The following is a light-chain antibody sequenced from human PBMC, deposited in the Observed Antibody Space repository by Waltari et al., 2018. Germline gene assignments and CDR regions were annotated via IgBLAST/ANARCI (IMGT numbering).Light chain of an antibody. Sequence: EIVLTHSPGTLSLSPGQRPTLSCRASQSVINFLDWYQQKPGQAPRLLIYDASNRATGIPARFSGSGSGTDFTLTISSLEPEDVAVYYCQQRSNWLTFGGGTKVEI. CDR3: QQRSNWLT. J-gene: IGKJ4*01. CDR1: QSVINF. CDR2: DAS. V-gene: IGKV3-11*01.